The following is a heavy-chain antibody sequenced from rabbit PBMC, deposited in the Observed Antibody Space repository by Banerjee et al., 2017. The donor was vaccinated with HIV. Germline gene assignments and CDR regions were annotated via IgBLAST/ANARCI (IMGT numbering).Heavy chain of an antibody. CDR1: SGSSY. Sequence: SGSSYMCWVRQAPGRGLEWIACIETGSSGFTYFATWAKGRFTISKTSSTTVTLQMTSLTAADTATYFCARDTSSSFSSYGMDLWGPGTLVTVS. V-gene: IGHV1S40*01. CDR3: ARDTSSSFSSYGMDL. CDR2: IETGSSGFT. D-gene: IGHD1-1*01. J-gene: IGHJ6*01.